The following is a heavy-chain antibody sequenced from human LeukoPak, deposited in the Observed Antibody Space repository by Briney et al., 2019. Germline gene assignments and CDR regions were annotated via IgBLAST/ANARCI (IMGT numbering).Heavy chain of an antibody. CDR2: ISYDGSNR. D-gene: IGHD2-2*01. CDR1: GFTFSSYG. V-gene: IGHV3-30*18. CDR3: AKGEDIVIVPADKYYYYGMDV. Sequence: GGSLRLSCAASGFTFSSYGMHWVRQAPGKGLEWVAVISYDGSNRYYAVSVKGRFTISRDNSKNTLYLQMNSLRAEDTAVYYCAKGEDIVIVPADKYYYYGMDVWGQGTTVTVSS. J-gene: IGHJ6*02.